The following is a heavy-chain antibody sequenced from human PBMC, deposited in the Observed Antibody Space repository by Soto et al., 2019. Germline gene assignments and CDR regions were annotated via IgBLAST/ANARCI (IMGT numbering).Heavy chain of an antibody. Sequence: QVQLVASGGGVVQPGRSLRLSCAASGFTFSSYGMHWVRQAPGKGLEWVAVIWYDGSNKYYADSVKGRFTISRDKSKNTVYLQMNSLRAEDTAVYYCARDTGTVVTTLAEFDYCGQGTLVTVSS. V-gene: IGHV3-33*01. D-gene: IGHD4-4*01. CDR2: IWYDGSNK. CDR3: ARDTGTVVTTLAEFDY. CDR1: GFTFSSYG. J-gene: IGHJ4*02.